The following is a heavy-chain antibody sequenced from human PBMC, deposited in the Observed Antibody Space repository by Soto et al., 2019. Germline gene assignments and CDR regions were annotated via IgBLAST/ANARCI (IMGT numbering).Heavy chain of an antibody. J-gene: IGHJ4*02. Sequence: QVQLVQSGAEVKQPGASVKVSCKASGYTFTSYAMHWVRQAPGQRLEWMGWINAGNGNTKYSQKFQGRVTITRDTSASTAYMELSSLRSEDTAVYYCARGIAAVGYMVYWGQGTLVTVSS. V-gene: IGHV1-3*01. D-gene: IGHD6-13*01. CDR3: ARGIAAVGYMVY. CDR2: INAGNGNT. CDR1: GYTFTSYA.